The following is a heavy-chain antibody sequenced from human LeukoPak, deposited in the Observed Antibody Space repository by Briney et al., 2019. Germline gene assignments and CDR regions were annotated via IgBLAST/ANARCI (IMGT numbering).Heavy chain of an antibody. D-gene: IGHD3-10*01. V-gene: IGHV4-4*09. CDR1: GGSISSYY. J-gene: IGHJ4*02. CDR2: IYASGST. CDR3: ARSGGYSSPFAF. Sequence: PSETLSLTCTVSGGSISSYYWSWIRHPPGKGLEWIGYIYASGSTNYNPSLMSRVSISEDTSKNQFSLKLNSVTAADTAVYYCARSGGYSSPFAFWGQGSLVTVSS.